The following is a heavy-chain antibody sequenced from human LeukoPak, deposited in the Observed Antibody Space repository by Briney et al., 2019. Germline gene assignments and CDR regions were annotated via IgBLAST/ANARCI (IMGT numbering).Heavy chain of an antibody. CDR2: INSDGSST. J-gene: IGHJ6*02. V-gene: IGHV3-74*01. Sequence: PGGSLRLSCAASGFTFSSYWMHWVRQAPGKGLVWVSRINSDGSSTSYADSVKGRFTISRDNAKNTLYLQMNSLRAEDTAVYYCARNYGSGRPYYYGMDVWGQGTTVTVSS. D-gene: IGHD3-10*01. CDR3: ARNYGSGRPYYYGMDV. CDR1: GFTFSSYW.